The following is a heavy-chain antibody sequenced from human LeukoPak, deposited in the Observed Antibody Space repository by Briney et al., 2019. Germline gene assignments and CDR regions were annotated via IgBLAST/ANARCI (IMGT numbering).Heavy chain of an antibody. CDR1: GFTFSNYG. CDR2: ISWDGRNK. D-gene: IGHD4-23*01. CDR3: ARSVVTPSSWFDP. J-gene: IGHJ5*02. Sequence: GGSLGLSCVASGFTFSNYGMHWVRQAPGKGLEWVASISWDGRNKYYADSVTGRFTISRDNSQNALYLQMNSLRGEDTAVYYCARSVVTPSSWFDPWGQGTLVTVSS. V-gene: IGHV3-30*03.